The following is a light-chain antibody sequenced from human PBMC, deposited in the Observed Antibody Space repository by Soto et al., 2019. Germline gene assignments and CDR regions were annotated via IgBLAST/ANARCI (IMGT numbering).Light chain of an antibody. CDR2: SAY. V-gene: IGKV3-20*01. J-gene: IGKJ1*01. CDR1: QSVTSSF. Sequence: EIVLTQSPGTLSLSPGERATLSCSASQSVTSSFLAWYQQKPGQAPRLLIYSAYHRATGIPDRFSGSESGTDFTLTISRLEPEDFAVYYCQQYGDSRWTFGQGTKVDIK. CDR3: QQYGDSRWT.